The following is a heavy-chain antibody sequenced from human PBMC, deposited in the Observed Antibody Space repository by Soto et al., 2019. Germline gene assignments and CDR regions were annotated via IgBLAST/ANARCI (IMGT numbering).Heavy chain of an antibody. Sequence: GASVKVSCKASGGTFSSYAISWVRQAPGQGLEWMGGIIPIFGTANYAQKFQGRVTITADESTSTAYMELSSLRSEDTAVYYCARSGFGVVIKYYYYGMDVWGQGTTVTVSS. D-gene: IGHD3-3*01. CDR1: GGTFSSYA. J-gene: IGHJ6*02. CDR2: IIPIFGTA. CDR3: ARSGFGVVIKYYYYGMDV. V-gene: IGHV1-69*13.